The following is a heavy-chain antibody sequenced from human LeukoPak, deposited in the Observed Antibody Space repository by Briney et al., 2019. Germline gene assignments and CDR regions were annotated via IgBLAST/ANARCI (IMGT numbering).Heavy chain of an antibody. CDR2: ISYDGSNK. J-gene: IGHJ4*02. Sequence: GGSLRLSCAASGFTFSSYAMHWVRQAPGKGLEWVAVISYDGSNKYYADSVKGRFTISRDNSKNTLYLQTNSLRAEDTAVYYCARAEMTTITYPDYWGRGTPVTVSS. V-gene: IGHV3-30-3*01. D-gene: IGHD5-24*01. CDR1: GFTFSSYA. CDR3: ARAEMTTITYPDY.